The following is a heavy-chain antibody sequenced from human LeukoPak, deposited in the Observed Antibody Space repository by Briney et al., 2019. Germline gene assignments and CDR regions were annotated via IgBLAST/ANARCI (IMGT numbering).Heavy chain of an antibody. V-gene: IGHV1-46*01. Sequence: ASVTVSCKASGYTFTRYHVHWVRQAPGQGLEWMGVINPSGGPATYPQKFQGRVTLTRDTSTTTVYMEVNSLRSDDTAVYYCAREAIFGVVREYYFDLWGQGTLVTVS. CDR2: INPSGGPA. D-gene: IGHD3-3*01. J-gene: IGHJ4*02. CDR3: AREAIFGVVREYYFDL. CDR1: GYTFTRYH.